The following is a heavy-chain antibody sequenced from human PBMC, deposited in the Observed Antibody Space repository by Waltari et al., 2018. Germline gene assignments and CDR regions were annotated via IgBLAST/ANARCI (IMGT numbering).Heavy chain of an antibody. Sequence: EVQLLESGGGLVQLGGSLRLSCAASGFTFSSYAMSWVRQDPGKGLEWVSAISGSGGSTYYADSVKGRFTISRDNSKNTLYLQMNSLRAEDTAVYYCAKEKSGDGDYLPLDLWGRGTLVTVSS. D-gene: IGHD4-17*01. V-gene: IGHV3-23*01. CDR3: AKEKSGDGDYLPLDL. J-gene: IGHJ2*01. CDR2: ISGSGGST. CDR1: GFTFSSYA.